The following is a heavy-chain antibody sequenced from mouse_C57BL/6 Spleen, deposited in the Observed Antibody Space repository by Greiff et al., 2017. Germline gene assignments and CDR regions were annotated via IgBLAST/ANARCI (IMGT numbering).Heavy chain of an antibody. J-gene: IGHJ2*01. V-gene: IGHV1-59*01. D-gene: IGHD4-1*01. Sequence: VQLQQPGAELVRPGTSVKLSCKASGYTFTSYWMHWVKQRPGQGLEWIGVIDPSDSYTNYNEKFKGKATLTVDTSSSTAYMQLSSLTSEDSAVYDCARGAGTDYWGQGTTRTVSS. CDR3: ARGAGTDY. CDR2: IDPSDSYT. CDR1: GYTFTSYW.